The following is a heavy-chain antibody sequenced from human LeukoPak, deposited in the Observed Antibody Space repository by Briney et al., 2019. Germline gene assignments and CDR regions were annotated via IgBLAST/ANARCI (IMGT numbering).Heavy chain of an antibody. CDR2: IKQDGSEK. Sequence: GRSLRLSCAASGFTFDDYAMHWVRQAPGKGLEWVANIKQDGSEKYYVDSVKGRFTISRDNAKNSLYLQMNSLRAEDTAVYYCARDTWFGELFYYYYYMDVWGKGTTVTISS. CDR1: GFTFDDYA. D-gene: IGHD3-10*01. V-gene: IGHV3-7*01. J-gene: IGHJ6*03. CDR3: ARDTWFGELFYYYYYMDV.